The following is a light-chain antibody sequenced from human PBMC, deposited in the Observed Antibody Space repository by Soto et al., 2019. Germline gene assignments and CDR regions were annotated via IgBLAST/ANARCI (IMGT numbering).Light chain of an antibody. V-gene: IGKV3-11*01. Sequence: EIVLAQSPATLSVSPGERVTLSCRATHTIGNKLVCYQQRPGPAPRLLLHDASHRAAGIPARFSGSGFGTDFTLTISSLEPEDAAVYYCQQRSNWPPITFGQGTRLEIK. CDR3: QQRSNWPPIT. J-gene: IGKJ5*01. CDR2: DAS. CDR1: HTIGNK.